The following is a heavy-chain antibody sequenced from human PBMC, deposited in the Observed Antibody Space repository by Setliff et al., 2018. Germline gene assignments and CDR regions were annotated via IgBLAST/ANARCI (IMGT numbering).Heavy chain of an antibody. CDR3: ARDTRDKYDRSGHYLSFDS. CDR1: GGTSRSDG. Sequence: SVKVSCKASGGTSRSDGFNWVRQAPGQGLEWMGRIIPVFRTANYAQKFQGRVTISADESTNTAYMELNSLRSEDTAVYYCARDTRDKYDRSGHYLSFDSWGQGTLVTVSS. D-gene: IGHD3-22*01. CDR2: IIPVFRTA. V-gene: IGHV1-69*13. J-gene: IGHJ5*01.